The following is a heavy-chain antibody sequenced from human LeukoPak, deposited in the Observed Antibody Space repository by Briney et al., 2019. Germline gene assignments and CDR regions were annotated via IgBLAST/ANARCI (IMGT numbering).Heavy chain of an antibody. CDR2: ITTNGRNT. D-gene: IGHD4/OR15-4a*01. V-gene: IGHV3-64D*06. Sequence: GGSLRLSCSASGFTFSASAMHWVRQAAGKVPQFVSAITTNGRNTYYADSVKGRFTISRDNSKSTLDLQMRSLRAEDTAVYYCVRDLTWGQGTLVTVSS. CDR3: VRDLT. J-gene: IGHJ4*02. CDR1: GFTFSASA.